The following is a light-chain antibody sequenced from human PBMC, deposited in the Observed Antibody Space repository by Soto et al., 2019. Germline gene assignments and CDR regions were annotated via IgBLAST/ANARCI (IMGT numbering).Light chain of an antibody. V-gene: IGKV3D-15*02. Sequence: EIDHKHTPTTPSVSPGEKATPSCWASQSVSSKLAWYQQKPGQAPRLLIYGASTRATGIPARFSGTGSETDFTLTISRLEPEDFAVYYCQQYDNSPITFGQGTRLAI. CDR3: QQYDNSPIT. J-gene: IGKJ5*01. CDR2: GAS. CDR1: QSVSSK.